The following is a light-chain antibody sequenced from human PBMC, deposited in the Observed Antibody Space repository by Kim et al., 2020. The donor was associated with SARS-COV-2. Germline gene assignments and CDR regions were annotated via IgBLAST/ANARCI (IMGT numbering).Light chain of an antibody. Sequence: SYELTQPLSVSVALGQTARISCGGKNIGSYNVHWYQQKPGQAPVLVIYRDDSRPPGIPERFSGSNSGNTATLTISRAQAGDEADYYCQVWDSNTVVFGGG. CDR2: RDD. J-gene: IGLJ2*01. CDR3: QVWDSNTVV. V-gene: IGLV3-9*01. CDR1: NIGSYN.